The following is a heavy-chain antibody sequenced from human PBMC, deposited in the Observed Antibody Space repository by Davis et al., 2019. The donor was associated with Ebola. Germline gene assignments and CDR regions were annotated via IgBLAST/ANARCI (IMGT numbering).Heavy chain of an antibody. CDR3: ARGPEGDGYFDY. Sequence: ASVTVSRKASGYTFTSYDINWVRQATGQGLEWMGWMNPNSGNTGYAQKFQGRVTITRNTAISTAYMELSSLRSEDTAVYYCARGPEGDGYFDYWGQGTLVTVSS. V-gene: IGHV1-8*03. CDR1: GYTFTSYD. J-gene: IGHJ4*02. CDR2: MNPNSGNT.